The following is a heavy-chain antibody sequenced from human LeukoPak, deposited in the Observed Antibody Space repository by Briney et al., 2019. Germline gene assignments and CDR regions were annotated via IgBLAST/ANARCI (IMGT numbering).Heavy chain of an antibody. CDR1: GGSISSGGYY. CDR2: IYHNGST. J-gene: IGHJ4*02. Sequence: PSQTLSLTCTVSGGSISSGGYYWSWIRQPPGKGLEWIGYIYHNGSTYYNPSLKSRVTISVDRSKNQFSLKLSSVTAADTAVYYCARAKYDFWSGTSFDYWGQGTLVTVSS. CDR3: ARAKYDFWSGTSFDY. D-gene: IGHD3-3*01. V-gene: IGHV4-30-2*01.